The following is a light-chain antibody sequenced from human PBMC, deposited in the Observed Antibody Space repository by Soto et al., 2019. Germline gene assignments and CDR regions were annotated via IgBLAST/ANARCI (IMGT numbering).Light chain of an antibody. CDR3: QQYGSPPT. CDR2: GAS. CDR1: QSITNYF. V-gene: IGKV3-20*01. J-gene: IGKJ1*01. Sequence: EIVMTQSPGTLSLSPGERATLSCRASQSITNYFLAWYQQKPGRAHRLLISGASSRATGIPDRCSGSGSGTDFTLTISRLEPEDFAVYYCQQYGSPPTFGQGTKVDIK.